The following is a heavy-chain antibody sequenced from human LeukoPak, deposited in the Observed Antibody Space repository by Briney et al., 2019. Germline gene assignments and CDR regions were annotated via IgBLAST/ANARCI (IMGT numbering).Heavy chain of an antibody. CDR3: ARALRVVLFDP. Sequence: SQTLSLTCTVSGGSISSGDYYWSWIRQPPGKGLEWIGYIYYSGSTYYNPSLKSRVTISVDTSKNQSSLKLSSVTAADTAVYYCARALRVVLFDPWGQGTLVTVSS. CDR2: IYYSGST. V-gene: IGHV4-30-4*08. D-gene: IGHD2-15*01. CDR1: GGSISSGDYY. J-gene: IGHJ5*02.